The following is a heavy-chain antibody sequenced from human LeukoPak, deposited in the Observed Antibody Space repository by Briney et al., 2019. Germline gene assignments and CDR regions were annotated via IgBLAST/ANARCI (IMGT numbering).Heavy chain of an antibody. CDR3: ARYGDYEDAFDI. CDR2: TRNKANSYTT. D-gene: IGHD4-17*01. J-gene: IGHJ3*02. CDR1: GFTFSDHY. V-gene: IGHV3-72*01. Sequence: GGSLRLSCAASGFTFSDHYMDWARQAPGKGLEWVGRTRNKANSYTTEYAASVKGRFTISRDDSKNSLYLQMNSLKTEDTAVYYCARYGDYEDAFDIWGQGTMVTVSS.